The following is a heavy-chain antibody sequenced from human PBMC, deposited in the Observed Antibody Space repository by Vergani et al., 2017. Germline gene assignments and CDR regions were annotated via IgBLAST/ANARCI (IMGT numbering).Heavy chain of an antibody. D-gene: IGHD2-21*01. CDR3: TTDPRYCGDGSCYWLRDHHYYGMDV. V-gene: IGHV3-15*07. Sequence: VQLVESGGGLVKPGGSLRLPCVASGFSFRNAWMNWVRRTPGKGLEWVGRIKSTFDRGTTDYAAAVKGRFTISRDDSKNTLFLQMNGLKTEDIGVYYCTTDPRYCGDGSCYWLRDHHYYGMDVWGQGTTVTVSS. CDR2: IKSTFDRGTT. CDR1: GFSFRNAW. J-gene: IGHJ6*02.